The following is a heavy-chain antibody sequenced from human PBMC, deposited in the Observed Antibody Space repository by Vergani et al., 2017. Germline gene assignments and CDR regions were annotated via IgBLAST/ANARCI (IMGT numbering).Heavy chain of an antibody. CDR1: GGSFSGYY. CDR2: IYTSGST. D-gene: IGHD6-13*01. J-gene: IGHJ6*03. V-gene: IGHV4-34*01. CDR3: ARGGGGIAAAGRMDV. Sequence: QVQLQQWGAGLLKPSETLSLTCAVYGGSFSGYYWSWIRQPPGKGLEWIGYIYTSGSTNYNPSLKSRVTISVDTSKNQFSLKLSSVTAADTAVYYCARGGGGIAAAGRMDVWGKGTTVTVSS.